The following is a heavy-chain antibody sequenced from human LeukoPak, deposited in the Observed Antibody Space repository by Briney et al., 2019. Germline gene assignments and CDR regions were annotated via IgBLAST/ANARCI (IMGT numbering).Heavy chain of an antibody. V-gene: IGHV3-30-3*01. CDR1: GFTFSSYA. CDR3: ARAITSYAEYFHH. Sequence: GRSLRLSCAASGFTFSSYAMHWVRQAPGKGLEWVAVISYDGSNKYYADSVKGRFTISRDNSKNTLYLQMNSLRAEDTAVYYCARAITSYAEYFHHWGQGTLVTVSS. D-gene: IGHD2-2*01. J-gene: IGHJ1*01. CDR2: ISYDGSNK.